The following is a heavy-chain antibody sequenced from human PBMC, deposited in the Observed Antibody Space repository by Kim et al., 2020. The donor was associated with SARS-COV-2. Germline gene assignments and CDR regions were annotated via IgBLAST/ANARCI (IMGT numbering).Heavy chain of an antibody. V-gene: IGHV3-23*01. J-gene: IGHJ5*02. CDR3: AKVQYDILTGFSLGNWFDP. Sequence: GRFTIPRDNSKNTLYLKMTSLRAEDTAVYYCAKVQYDILTGFSLGNWFDPWGQGTLVTVSS. D-gene: IGHD3-9*01.